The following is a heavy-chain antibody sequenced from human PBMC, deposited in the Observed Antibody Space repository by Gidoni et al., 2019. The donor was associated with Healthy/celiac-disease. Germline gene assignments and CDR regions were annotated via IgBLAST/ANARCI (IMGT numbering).Heavy chain of an antibody. J-gene: IGHJ5*02. CDR2: IYYSGST. CDR1: GGSISSSSYY. CDR3: ARGSGPADTTMIVVVIIPHWFDP. D-gene: IGHD3-22*01. V-gene: IGHV4-39*01. Sequence: QLQLQESGPGLVKPSETLSLTCTVSGGSISSSSYYWGWIRQPPGKGLEWIGSIYYSGSTYYNPSLKSRVTISVDTSKNQFSLKLSSVTAADTAVYYCARGSGPADTTMIVVVIIPHWFDPWGQGTLVTVSS.